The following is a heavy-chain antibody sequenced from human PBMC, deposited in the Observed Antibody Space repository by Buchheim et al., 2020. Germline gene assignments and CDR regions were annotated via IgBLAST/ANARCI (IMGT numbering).Heavy chain of an antibody. Sequence: DVQLLQSGGGLVQPGGSLRLSCAASGFSFSTNAMSWVRQAPGRGLEWVSGIGGDGRSHYADSVQGRFTISRDSSKDTLYLQMNGLRVEDTATYYCAKDLHFWSGMDYWGQ. CDR2: IGGDGRS. D-gene: IGHD3-3*02. CDR1: GFSFSTNA. V-gene: IGHV3-23*01. J-gene: IGHJ4*02. CDR3: AKDLHFWSGMDY.